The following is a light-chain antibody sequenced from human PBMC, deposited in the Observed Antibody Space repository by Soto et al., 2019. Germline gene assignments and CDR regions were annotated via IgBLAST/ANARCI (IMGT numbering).Light chain of an antibody. CDR3: QQRSSWPPWT. Sequence: PGEIATLSCRAGQSVSSNYLAWYQQKPGQAPRLLIYDVSNRATDIPARFSGSGSGTDFTLAISSLEPEDFAVYYCQQRSSWPPWTFGQGTKVDIK. CDR2: DVS. V-gene: IGKV3-11*01. CDR1: QSVSSNY. J-gene: IGKJ1*01.